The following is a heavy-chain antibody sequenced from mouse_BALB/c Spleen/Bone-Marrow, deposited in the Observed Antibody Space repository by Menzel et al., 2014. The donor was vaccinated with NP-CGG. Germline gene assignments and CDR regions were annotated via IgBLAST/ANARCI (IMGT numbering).Heavy chain of an antibody. D-gene: IGHD1-1*01. CDR3: TREGYYGSSYVDY. J-gene: IGHJ2*01. Sequence: VQLQQSGAEPVRPGASVKPSCKASGYTFTSYWINWVKQRPGQGLEWIGNIYPSDSYTNYNQKFKDKATLTVDKSSSTAYMQLSSPTSEDSAVYYCTREGYYGSSYVDYWGQGTTLTVSS. V-gene: IGHV1-69*02. CDR1: GYTFTSYW. CDR2: IYPSDSYT.